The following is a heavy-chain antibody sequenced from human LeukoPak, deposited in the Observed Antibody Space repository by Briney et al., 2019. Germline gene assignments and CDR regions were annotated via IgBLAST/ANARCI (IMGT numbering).Heavy chain of an antibody. D-gene: IGHD5-12*01. V-gene: IGHV3-21*01. J-gene: IGHJ4*02. CDR1: GFTLSSYS. Sequence: PGGSLRLSCAASGFTLSSYSMNWVRQAPGKGLEWVSSISSSSSYIYYADSVKGRFTISRDNAKNSLYLQMNSLRAEDTAVYYCASSVVATTRPFDYWGQGTLVTVSS. CDR3: ASSVVATTRPFDY. CDR2: ISSSSSYI.